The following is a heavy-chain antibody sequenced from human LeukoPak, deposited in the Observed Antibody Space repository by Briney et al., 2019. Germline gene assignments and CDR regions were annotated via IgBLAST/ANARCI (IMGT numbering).Heavy chain of an antibody. CDR1: GFIFSSYA. CDR3: AKEHYDSSGYYRDAFDI. Sequence: GGSLRLSCAASGFIFSSYAMSWVRQAPGKGLEWVSAISGSGGSTYYADSVKGRFTISRDNSKNTLYLQMNSLRAEDTAVYYCAKEHYDSSGYYRDAFDIWGQGTMVTVSS. V-gene: IGHV3-23*01. CDR2: ISGSGGST. J-gene: IGHJ3*02. D-gene: IGHD3-22*01.